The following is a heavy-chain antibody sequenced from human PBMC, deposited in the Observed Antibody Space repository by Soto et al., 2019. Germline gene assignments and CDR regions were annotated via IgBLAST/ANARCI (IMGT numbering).Heavy chain of an antibody. J-gene: IGHJ3*02. Sequence: PGGSLRLSCAASGFTFSSYAMHWVRQAPGKGLEWVAVISYDGSNKYYADSVKGRFTISRDNSKNTLYLQMNSLRAEDTAVYYCAREASRGFFAMYAFDIWGQGTMVTVSS. V-gene: IGHV3-30-3*01. CDR3: AREASRGFFAMYAFDI. CDR2: ISYDGSNK. CDR1: GFTFSSYA. D-gene: IGHD3-3*01.